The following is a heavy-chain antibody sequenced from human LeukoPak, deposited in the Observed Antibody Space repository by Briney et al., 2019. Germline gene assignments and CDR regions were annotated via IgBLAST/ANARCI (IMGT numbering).Heavy chain of an antibody. CDR1: GYTFTGYY. Sequence: ASVKVSCKASGYTFTGYYIHWVRQAPGQGLEWMGWINLNSGGTNYAQKFQGRVTMTRDTSINTAYMELSRLRSDDTAVYYCAREEGEWFGELFLPFKYWGQGTLVTVSS. CDR3: AREEGEWFGELFLPFKY. CDR2: INLNSGGT. J-gene: IGHJ4*02. V-gene: IGHV1-2*02. D-gene: IGHD3-10*01.